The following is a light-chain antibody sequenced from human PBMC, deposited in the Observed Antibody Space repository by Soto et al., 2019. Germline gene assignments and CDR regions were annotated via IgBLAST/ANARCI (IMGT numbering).Light chain of an antibody. V-gene: IGKV3-15*01. Sequence: EIVLTQSPATLSVSPGERATLSCRASQSVSGDLAWYHHKPGQAPRLLIYDASTRALDTPARFAGSGAGTEFTLTISSLQSEDFATYYCQQYDMFGPGTKVEIK. J-gene: IGKJ1*01. CDR3: QQYDM. CDR1: QSVSGD. CDR2: DAS.